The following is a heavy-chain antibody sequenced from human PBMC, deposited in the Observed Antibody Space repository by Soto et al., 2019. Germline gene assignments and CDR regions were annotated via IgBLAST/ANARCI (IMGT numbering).Heavy chain of an antibody. CDR1: GGSFSGYY. Sequence: PSETLSLTCAVSGGSFSGYYWSWIRQPPGKGLEWVGEIDHSGSTNYNPSLKSRVTMSVDTSKSQFSLNLSSVTAADTAVYYCARGRGHSYGYREAYYHYYMDVRGQGTTGTVS. D-gene: IGHD5-18*01. CDR3: ARGRGHSYGYREAYYHYYMDV. J-gene: IGHJ6*02. CDR2: IDHSGST. V-gene: IGHV4-34*01.